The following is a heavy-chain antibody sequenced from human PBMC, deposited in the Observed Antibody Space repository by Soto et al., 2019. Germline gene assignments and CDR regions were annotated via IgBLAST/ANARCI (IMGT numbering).Heavy chain of an antibody. V-gene: IGHV1-8*01. J-gene: IGHJ5*02. CDR3: ARPHDDYWGGFNWFDP. D-gene: IGHD3-3*01. Sequence: QVQLVQSGAEVKKPGASVKVSCKASGYTFTSHKINWVRQATGQGLEWMGWMDPDSGKTAYVQKFQGRVTITRNTSLGTAYMDLHSLRSEDTAMYYCARPHDDYWGGFNWFDPWGQGTLVNVSS. CDR1: GYTFTSHK. CDR2: MDPDSGKT.